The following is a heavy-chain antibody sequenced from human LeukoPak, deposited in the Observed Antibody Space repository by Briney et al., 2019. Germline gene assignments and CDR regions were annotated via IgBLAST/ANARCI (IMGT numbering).Heavy chain of an antibody. V-gene: IGHV3-74*01. J-gene: IGHJ4*02. CDR3: ATKQWLAPPPDS. Sequence: GGSLRLSCAAPGFTFSKYWMLWVRQAPGKGLESVSRINTDGTVTTYADSVKGRFTVSRDNADNTMFLQMNSVRDEDTAVYYCATKQWLAPPPDSWGQGTPVTVSS. CDR1: GFTFSKYW. CDR2: INTDGTVT. D-gene: IGHD6-19*01.